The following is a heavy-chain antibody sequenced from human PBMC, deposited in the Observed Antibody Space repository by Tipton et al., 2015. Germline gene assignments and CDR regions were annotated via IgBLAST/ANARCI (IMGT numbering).Heavy chain of an antibody. CDR1: GGSVSSGSYY. Sequence: TLSLTCTVSGGSVSSGSYYWSWIRQPPGKGLEWIGYIQYSGSTNYNPSLKSRVTISVDTSKNQFSLKLRSVTAADTAVYYCAREAYSSSGLIFDYWGQGTLVTVSS. J-gene: IGHJ4*02. V-gene: IGHV4-61*01. D-gene: IGHD6-6*01. CDR3: AREAYSSSGLIFDY. CDR2: IQYSGST.